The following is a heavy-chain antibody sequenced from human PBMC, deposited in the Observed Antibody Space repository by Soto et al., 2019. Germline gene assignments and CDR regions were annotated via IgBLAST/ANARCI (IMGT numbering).Heavy chain of an antibody. J-gene: IGHJ6*04. V-gene: IGHV3-30-3*01. CDR2: ISYDGSNK. CDR1: GFTFSSYA. D-gene: IGHD3-3*01. CDR3: ETLLVLEWLFFVYGMDV. Sequence: PGGSLRLSCAASGFTFSSYAMHWVRQAPGKGLEWVAVISYDGSNKYYADSVKGRFTISRDNSKNTLYLQMNSLRAEDTAVYYWETLLVLEWLFFVYGMDVQGEVTTFTASS.